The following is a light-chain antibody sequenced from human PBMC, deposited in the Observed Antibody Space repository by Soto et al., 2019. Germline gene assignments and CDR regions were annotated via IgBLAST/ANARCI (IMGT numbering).Light chain of an antibody. Sequence: QSVLTQPRSGSLSPVHAVSISCTETSSDVDGYNYVSWYQQHPGKAPRLMIYDVSERPSGVPDRFSGSKSGNTASLTISGLQAEDEADYYCCSYAGSYTSYVFGTGTKVTVL. CDR1: SSDVDGYNY. V-gene: IGLV2-11*01. CDR2: DVS. CDR3: CSYAGSYTSYV. J-gene: IGLJ1*01.